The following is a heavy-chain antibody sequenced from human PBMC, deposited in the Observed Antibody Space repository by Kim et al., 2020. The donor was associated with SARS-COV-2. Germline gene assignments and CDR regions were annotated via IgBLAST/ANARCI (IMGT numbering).Heavy chain of an antibody. CDR3: ARGWRYSSPSRAFDI. V-gene: IGHV4-34*01. CDR2: INHSGST. D-gene: IGHD6-6*01. Sequence: SQTLSLTCAVYGGSFSGYYWSWIRQPPGKGLEWIGEINHSGSTNYNPSLKSRVTISVDTSKNQFSLKLSSVTAADTAVYYCARGWRYSSPSRAFDIWGQGTMVTVSS. J-gene: IGHJ3*02. CDR1: GGSFSGYY.